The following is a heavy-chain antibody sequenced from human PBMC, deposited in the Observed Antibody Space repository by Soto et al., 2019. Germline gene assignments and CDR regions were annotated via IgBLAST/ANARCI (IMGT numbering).Heavy chain of an antibody. CDR3: ERDFGYCSSTSCSPLGMDV. CDR2: ISYDGSNK. V-gene: IGHV3-30-3*01. J-gene: IGHJ6*02. Sequence: SGGSLRLSCAASGFTFSSYAMHWVRQAPGKGLEWVAVISYDGSNKYYADSVKGRFTISRDNSKNTLYLQMNSLRAEDTAVYYCERDFGYCSSTSCSPLGMDVWGQGTTVTLTS. D-gene: IGHD2-2*01. CDR1: GFTFSSYA.